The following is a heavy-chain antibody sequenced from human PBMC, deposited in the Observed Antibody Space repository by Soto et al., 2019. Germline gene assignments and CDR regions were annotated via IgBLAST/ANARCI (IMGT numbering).Heavy chain of an antibody. D-gene: IGHD4-17*01. Sequence: SETLSLTSTVSGGSISSFYWSWIRQPAGKGLEWIGRIYSSGSTNYNPSLKSRVTMSVDTSKNQFSLKLSSVTAADTAVYYCARDGGGDYEDYHYGMDVWGQGTTVTVSS. CDR2: IYSSGST. CDR1: GGSISSFY. V-gene: IGHV4-4*07. J-gene: IGHJ6*02. CDR3: ARDGGGDYEDYHYGMDV.